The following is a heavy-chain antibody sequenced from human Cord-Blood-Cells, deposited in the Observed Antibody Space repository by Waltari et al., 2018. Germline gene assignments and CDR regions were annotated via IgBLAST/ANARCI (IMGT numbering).Heavy chain of an antibody. CDR3: AISSRTAYSSSVAGMDV. J-gene: IGHJ6*02. D-gene: IGHD6-6*01. CDR2: INHSGST. CDR1: GGSFSGYY. Sequence: QVQLQQWGAGLLKPSETLSLTCAVYGGSFSGYYWSWIRQPPGKGLEWIGEINHSGSTNYNPSLKSRVTISVDTSKNQFSLKLSSVTAADTAVYYCAISSRTAYSSSVAGMDVWGQG. V-gene: IGHV4-34*01.